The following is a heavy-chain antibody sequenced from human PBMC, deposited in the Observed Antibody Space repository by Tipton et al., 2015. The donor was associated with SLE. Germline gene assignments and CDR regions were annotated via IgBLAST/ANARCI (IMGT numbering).Heavy chain of an antibody. CDR1: GFTFSSYS. CDR3: ARDSGVVVIATGVFDY. Sequence: VQLVQSGGGLVKPGGSLRLSCAASGFTFSSYSMNWVRQAPGKGLEWVSSISSSSSYTYYADSVKGRFTISRDNAKNSLYLQMNSLRAEDTAVYYCARDSGVVVIATGVFDYWGQGTLVTVSS. J-gene: IGHJ4*02. D-gene: IGHD2-21*01. CDR2: ISSSSSYT. V-gene: IGHV3-21*01.